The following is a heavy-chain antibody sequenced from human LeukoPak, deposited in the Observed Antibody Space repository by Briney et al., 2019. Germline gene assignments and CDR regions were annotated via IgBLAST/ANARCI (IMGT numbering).Heavy chain of an antibody. J-gene: IGHJ4*02. D-gene: IGHD5-12*01. CDR2: INPNSGGT. V-gene: IGHV1-2*02. Sequence: ASVKVSCKASGYTFTGYYMHWVRQAPGQGLEWMGWINPNSGGTNYAQKFQGRVTMTRDTSISTAYMELSRLRSDDTAMYYCTRQHSGYDSDFDYWGQGTLVTVSS. CDR1: GYTFTGYY. CDR3: TRQHSGYDSDFDY.